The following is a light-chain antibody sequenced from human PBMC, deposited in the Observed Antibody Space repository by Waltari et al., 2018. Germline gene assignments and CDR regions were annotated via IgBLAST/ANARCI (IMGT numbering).Light chain of an antibody. CDR2: EAS. CDR3: QNRRNWPLLT. CDR1: QYICDY. Sequence: VLTQSTATLSLSPGDRATLSCRASQYICDYLAWYQQKPGQAPRLLMSEASNRATGVPDRVSASGSGTDFTLTVSSLEPEDFAVYYCQNRRNWPLLTFGGGTKVEIK. J-gene: IGKJ4*01. V-gene: IGKV3-11*01.